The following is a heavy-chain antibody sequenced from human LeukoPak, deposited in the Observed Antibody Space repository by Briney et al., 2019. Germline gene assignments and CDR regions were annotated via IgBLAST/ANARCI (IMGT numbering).Heavy chain of an antibody. J-gene: IGHJ5*02. V-gene: IGHV5-51*01. D-gene: IGHD5-24*01. CDR1: GYTFSKYW. Sequence: GESLKISCHASGYTFSKYWIAWVRHLPGKGLEWWGMIYPADSDTRYSPSSQDQVTISADESISTAYLQWSSLKASGTAMYYCARHFGYNYLGWFDPWDQGTLVTVSS. CDR3: ARHFGYNYLGWFDP. CDR2: IYPADSDT.